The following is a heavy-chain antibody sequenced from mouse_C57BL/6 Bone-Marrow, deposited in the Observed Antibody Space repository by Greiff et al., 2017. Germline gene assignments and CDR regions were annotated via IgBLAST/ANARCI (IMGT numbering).Heavy chain of an antibody. Sequence: QVQLQQSGPELVKPGASVKISCKASGYAFSSSWMNWVKQRPGRGLEWIGRIYPGDGATNYNGKFKGKATLTADKSSSTAYMQLSSLTSEDSAVYFCARLLLTYDWAMDYWGQGTSVTVSS. D-gene: IGHD2-12*01. CDR2: IYPGDGAT. CDR1: GYAFSSSW. J-gene: IGHJ4*01. CDR3: ARLLLTYDWAMDY. V-gene: IGHV1-82*01.